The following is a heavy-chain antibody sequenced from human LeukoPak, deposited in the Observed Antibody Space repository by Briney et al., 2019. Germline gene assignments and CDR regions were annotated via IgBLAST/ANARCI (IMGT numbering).Heavy chain of an antibody. CDR3: ARDQGRYSHGLYYFDS. V-gene: IGHV3-30*04. CDR2: VSLDGNPSDS. D-gene: IGHD5-18*01. J-gene: IGHJ4*02. CDR1: GFTVRNYA. Sequence: GGSLRLSCTASGFTVRNYALHWVRQTPPGGLEWVAVVSLDGNPSDSYYADSVRGRFTISRDNSRNPLYLHMSSLRPEDTATYFCARDQGRYSHGLYYFDSWGQGTLVTVSS.